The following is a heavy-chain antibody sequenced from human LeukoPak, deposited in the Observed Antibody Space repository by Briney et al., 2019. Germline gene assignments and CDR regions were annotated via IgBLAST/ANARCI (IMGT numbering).Heavy chain of an antibody. D-gene: IGHD6-13*01. V-gene: IGHV4-30-2*01. CDR1: GGSISSGGYY. Sequence: PSETLSLTCTVSGGSISSGGYYWSWIRQPPGKGLEWIGYIYHSGSTYYNPSLKSRVTISVDRSKNQFSLKLSSVTAADTAVYYCARDRVWQQLEGGDYWGQGTLVTVSS. CDR2: IYHSGST. J-gene: IGHJ4*02. CDR3: ARDRVWQQLEGGDY.